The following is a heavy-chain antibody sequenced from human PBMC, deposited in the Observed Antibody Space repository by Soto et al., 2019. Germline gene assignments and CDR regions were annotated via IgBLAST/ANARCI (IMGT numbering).Heavy chain of an antibody. V-gene: IGHV1-18*01. J-gene: IGHJ6*02. Sequence: VKVSCKASGYTFTSYGISWVRQAPGQGLEWMGWISAYNGNTNYARKLQGRVTMTTDTSTSTAYMELRSLRSDDTAVYYCARGYCSGGSCSASYYGMDVWGQGTTVTVSS. CDR2: ISAYNGNT. CDR3: ARGYCSGGSCSASYYGMDV. CDR1: GYTFTSYG. D-gene: IGHD2-15*01.